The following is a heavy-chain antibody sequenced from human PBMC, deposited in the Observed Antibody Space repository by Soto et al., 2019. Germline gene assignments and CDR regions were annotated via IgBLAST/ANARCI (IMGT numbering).Heavy chain of an antibody. Sequence: SETLSLTCTVSGGSMISYYWSWIRQPPGRGLEWIGVIYYAGSTKYNPSLNSRVTISVDTSKNQFSLKLSSVTAADTAVYYCARGPIYGGNSRYWYFDLWGRGTLVTVSS. CDR3: ARGPIYGGNSRYWYFDL. CDR1: GGSMISYY. CDR2: IYYAGST. D-gene: IGHD4-17*01. J-gene: IGHJ2*01. V-gene: IGHV4-59*12.